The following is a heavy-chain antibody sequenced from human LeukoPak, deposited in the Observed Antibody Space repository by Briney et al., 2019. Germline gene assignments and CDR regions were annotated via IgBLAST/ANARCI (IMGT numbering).Heavy chain of an antibody. CDR2: ITSIGVNT. Sequence: GGSLRLSCAASGFTFSPSAISWVRQAPGKGLEWVSTITSIGVNTYYADSVKGRFTISRDNSKNTLYLQMNSLRAEGTALYYCAKDAKVLDYFDYWGQGALVTVSS. J-gene: IGHJ4*02. CDR1: GFTFSPSA. V-gene: IGHV3-23*01. CDR3: AKDAKVLDYFDY.